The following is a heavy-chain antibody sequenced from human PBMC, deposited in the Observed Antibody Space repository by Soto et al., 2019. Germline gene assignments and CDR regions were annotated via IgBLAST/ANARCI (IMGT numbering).Heavy chain of an antibody. CDR1: GGSISSGDYY. J-gene: IGHJ5*02. D-gene: IGHD5-12*01. CDR3: ARGYSGYDH. CDR2: TYYSGST. Sequence: QGQLQDPVPGLLMPSQTLSLTCTVSGGSISSGDYYWSWICQPPGKGLEWIGYTYYSGSTSYNPSHKSRVTIIVDTSKNQFSLKLSSVTDADTSGYYCARGYSGYDHWGQGTLVTVSS. V-gene: IGHV4-30-4*01.